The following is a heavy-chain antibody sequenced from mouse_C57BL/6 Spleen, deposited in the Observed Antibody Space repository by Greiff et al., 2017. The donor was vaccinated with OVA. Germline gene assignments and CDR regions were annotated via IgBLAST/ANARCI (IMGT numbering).Heavy chain of an antibody. CDR1: GYTFTDYY. CDR2: INPNNGGT. D-gene: IGHD1-1*01. CDR3: AREYYGSSNWYFEV. Sequence: EVQLQQSGPELVKPGASVKISCKASGYTFTDYYMNWVKQSHGKSLEWIGDINPNNGGTSYNQKFKGKATLTVDKSSSTAYMELRSLTSEDVAVYDCAREYYGSSNWYFEVWGTGTTVTVSS. J-gene: IGHJ1*03. V-gene: IGHV1-26*01.